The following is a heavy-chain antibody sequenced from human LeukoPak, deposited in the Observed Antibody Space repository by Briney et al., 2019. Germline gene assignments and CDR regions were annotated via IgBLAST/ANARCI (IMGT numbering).Heavy chain of an antibody. D-gene: IGHD5-24*01. J-gene: IGHJ4*02. CDR3: ARDGYNHALDY. V-gene: IGHV4-61*02. CDR1: GGSISSGSYY. Sequence: PSETLSLTCTVSGGSISSGSYYWSWIRQPAGKGLEWIGRIYTSGSTNYNPSLKSRVTISVDTSKNQFSLKLSSVTAADTAVYYCARDGYNHALDYWGQGTLVTVSS. CDR2: IYTSGST.